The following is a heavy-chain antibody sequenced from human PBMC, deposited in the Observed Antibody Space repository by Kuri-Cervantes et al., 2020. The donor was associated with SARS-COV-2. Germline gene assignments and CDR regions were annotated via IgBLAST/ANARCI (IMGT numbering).Heavy chain of an antibody. CDR2: IIPIFGTA. Sequence: SVKVSCKASGGTFSSYAISWVRQAPGQGLEWMGGIIPIFGTANYAQKFQGRVTITADKSTSTAYMELNSLRAEDTAVYYCAKEEQQLVPAMDVWGQGTTVTVSS. J-gene: IGHJ6*02. D-gene: IGHD6-13*01. CDR3: AKEEQQLVPAMDV. V-gene: IGHV1-69*06. CDR1: GGTFSSYA.